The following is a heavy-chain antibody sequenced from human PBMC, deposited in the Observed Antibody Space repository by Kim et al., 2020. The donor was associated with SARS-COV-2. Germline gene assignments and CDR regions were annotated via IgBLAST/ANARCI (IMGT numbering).Heavy chain of an antibody. CDR3: VKDSILVTGSKSAS. J-gene: IGHJ5*02. D-gene: IGHD3-9*01. Sequence: ADARTVRFTISRDNSKNTLYLQMGSLRPEDTAIYYCVKDSILVTGSKSASWGQGTLVTVSS. V-gene: IGHV3-64D*09.